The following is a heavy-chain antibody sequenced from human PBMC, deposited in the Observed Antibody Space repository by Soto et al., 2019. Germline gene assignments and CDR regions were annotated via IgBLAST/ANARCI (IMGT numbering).Heavy chain of an antibody. CDR3: ARGREFDY. J-gene: IGHJ4*02. CDR2: INHSGST. Sequence: PSETLSLTCAVYGGSLSGYYWSWIRQPPGKGLEWIGEINHSGSTNYNPSLKSRVTISVDTSKNQFSLKLSSVTAADTAVYYCARGREFDYWGQGTLVTVSS. V-gene: IGHV4-34*01. CDR1: GGSLSGYY.